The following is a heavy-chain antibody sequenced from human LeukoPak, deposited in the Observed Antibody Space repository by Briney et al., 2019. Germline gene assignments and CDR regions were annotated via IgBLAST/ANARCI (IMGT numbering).Heavy chain of an antibody. V-gene: IGHV4-34*01. D-gene: IGHD1-26*01. CDR1: GGSFSGYY. J-gene: IGHJ4*02. CDR3: AGGRRAFLRYSGSYFDY. Sequence: SETLSLTCAVYGGSFSGYYWSWIRQPPGKGLEWIGEINHSGSTNYNPSLKSRVTISVDTSKNQFSLKLSSVTAADTAVYYCAGGRRAFLRYSGSYFDYWGQGTLVTVSS. CDR2: INHSGST.